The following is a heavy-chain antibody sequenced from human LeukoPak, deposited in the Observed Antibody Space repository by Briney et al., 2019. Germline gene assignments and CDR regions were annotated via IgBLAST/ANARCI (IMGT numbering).Heavy chain of an antibody. J-gene: IGHJ4*02. CDR3: ARAFRDPLSGSYYSDY. CDR2: IYYSGST. Sequence: SETLSLTCTVSGGSMSSYYWSWIRQPPGKGLEWIGYIYYSGSTNYNPSLKSRVTISVDTSKNQFSLKLSSVAAADTAVYYCARAFRDPLSGSYYSDYWGQGTLVTVSS. CDR1: GGSMSSYY. V-gene: IGHV4-59*12. D-gene: IGHD1-26*01.